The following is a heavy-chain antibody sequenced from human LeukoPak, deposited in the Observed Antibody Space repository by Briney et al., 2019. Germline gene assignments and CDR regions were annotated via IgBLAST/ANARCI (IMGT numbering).Heavy chain of an antibody. CDR1: GGTSSSYA. D-gene: IGHD6-19*01. CDR2: IIPIFGTA. V-gene: IGHV1-69*13. CDR3: ARDSSGWYYWFDP. J-gene: IGHJ5*02. Sequence: ASVKVSCKASGGTSSSYAISWVRQAPGQGLEWMGGIIPIFGTADCAQKFQGRVTITADESTSTAYMELSSLRSEDTAVYYCARDSSGWYYWFDPWGQGTLVTVSS.